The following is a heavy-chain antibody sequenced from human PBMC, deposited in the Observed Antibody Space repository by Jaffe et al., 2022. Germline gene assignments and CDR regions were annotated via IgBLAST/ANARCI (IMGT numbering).Heavy chain of an antibody. Sequence: QVQLVQSGAEVKKPGSSVKVSCKASGGTFSSYAISWVRQAPGQGLEWMGGIIPIFGTANYAQKFQGRVTITADESTSTAYMELSSLRSEDTAVYYCARVSDFWSGYPRGFSNGYYYYMDVWGKGTTVTVSS. J-gene: IGHJ6*03. CDR3: ARVSDFWSGYPRGFSNGYYYYMDV. CDR1: GGTFSSYA. V-gene: IGHV1-69*01. CDR2: IIPIFGTA. D-gene: IGHD3-3*01.